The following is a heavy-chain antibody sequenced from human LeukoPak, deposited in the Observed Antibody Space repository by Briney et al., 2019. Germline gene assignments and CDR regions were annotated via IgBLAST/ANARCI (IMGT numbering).Heavy chain of an antibody. CDR3: ARERGYSSSWYRHDY. CDR1: GFTFSDYC. Sequence: PGGSLRLSCAASGFTFSDYCMSWIRQAPGKGLEWVSYISSSSSYTNYADSVKGRITISSDNDKNSLYLQMNSMSAEDAAVCYCARERGYSSSWYRHDYWGQGTRVTVS. J-gene: IGHJ4*02. D-gene: IGHD6-13*01. CDR2: ISSSSSYT. V-gene: IGHV3-11*05.